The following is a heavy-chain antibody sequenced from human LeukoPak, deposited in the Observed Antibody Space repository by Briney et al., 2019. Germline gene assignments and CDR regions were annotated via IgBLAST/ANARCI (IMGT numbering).Heavy chain of an antibody. CDR2: IYYSGNT. CDR1: GCSMSSYY. CDR3: ARDVLMGRFGMDV. V-gene: IGHV4-59*01. J-gene: IGHJ6*02. D-gene: IGHD3-10*01. Sequence: SETLSLTCTVSGCSMSSYYWTWIRRPPGKGLEWIGYIYYSGNTYYNPSLKNRVTISLDTSKNQFSLNLSSVTTADSAVYYCARDVLMGRFGMDVWGQGTTVIVSS.